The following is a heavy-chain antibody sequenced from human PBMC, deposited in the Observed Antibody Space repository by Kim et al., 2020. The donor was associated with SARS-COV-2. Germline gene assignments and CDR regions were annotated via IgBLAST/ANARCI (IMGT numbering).Heavy chain of an antibody. CDR1: GYTFTSHW. V-gene: IGHV5-51*01. Sequence: GESLKISCQGSGYTFTSHWIVWVRQMPGKGLEWMGIIYPDDSDTKYSPSFQGHVTMSADKSVNTAYLQWNSLKDSDPAIYYCTRRGGSGWFTSAWYFDLWGRGTLVTVSS. CDR3: TRRGGSGWFTSAWYFDL. D-gene: IGHD6-19*01. CDR2: IYPDDSDT. J-gene: IGHJ2*01.